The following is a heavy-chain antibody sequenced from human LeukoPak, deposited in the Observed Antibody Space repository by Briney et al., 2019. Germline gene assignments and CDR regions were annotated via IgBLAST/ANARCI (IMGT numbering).Heavy chain of an antibody. D-gene: IGHD3-9*01. V-gene: IGHV4-59*01. CDR3: ARAVNDILTGSYYYMDV. CDR2: IYYSGST. CDR1: GGSISSYY. J-gene: IGHJ6*03. Sequence: SETLSLTCTVSGGSISSYYWTWIRQPPGKELEWIGYIYYSGSTNYNPSLKSRVTISVDTSKNQFSLKLSFVTAADTAVYYCARAVNDILTGSYYYMDVWGNGTTVTISS.